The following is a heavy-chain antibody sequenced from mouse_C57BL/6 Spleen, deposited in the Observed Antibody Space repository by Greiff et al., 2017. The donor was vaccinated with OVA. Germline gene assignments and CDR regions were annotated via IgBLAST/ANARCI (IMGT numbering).Heavy chain of an antibody. CDR2: IDPSDSYT. V-gene: IGHV1-50*01. D-gene: IGHD3-1*01. CDR1: GYTFTSYW. J-gene: IGHJ2*01. CDR3: ARSGSEDFDY. Sequence: QVQLQQPGAELVKPGASVKLSCKASGYTFTSYWMQWVKQRPGQGLEWIGEIDPSDSYTNYNQKFKGKATLTVDTSSSTAYMQRSSLTSEDSAVYYCARSGSEDFDYWGQGTTLTVSS.